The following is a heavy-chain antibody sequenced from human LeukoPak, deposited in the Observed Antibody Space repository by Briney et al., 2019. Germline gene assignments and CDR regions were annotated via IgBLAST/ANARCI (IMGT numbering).Heavy chain of an antibody. D-gene: IGHD4-23*01. CDR2: ISSSGSTI. V-gene: IGHV3-48*03. CDR3: ASGRGDYGGTFDY. Sequence: GGSLRLSCAASGFTFSSYEMNWVRQAPGKGLEWVSYISSSGSTIYYADSVKGRFTISRDNSKNTLYLQMNSLRAEDTAVYYCASGRGDYGGTFDYWGQGTLVTVSS. CDR1: GFTFSSYE. J-gene: IGHJ4*02.